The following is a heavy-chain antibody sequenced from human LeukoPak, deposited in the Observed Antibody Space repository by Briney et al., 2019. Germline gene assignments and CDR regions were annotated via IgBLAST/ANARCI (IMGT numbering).Heavy chain of an antibody. CDR1: GFTFSNYA. J-gene: IGHJ4*02. V-gene: IGHV4-34*01. D-gene: IGHD6-13*01. CDR2: INHSGST. CDR3: ARGSDTAAGLY. Sequence: GSLRLSCLASGFTFSNYAMHWVRQAPGKGLEWIGEINHSGSTNYNPSLKSRVSISVDSSKNQFSLKVSSVTAADTAVYYCARGSDTAAGLYWGQGTLVTVSS.